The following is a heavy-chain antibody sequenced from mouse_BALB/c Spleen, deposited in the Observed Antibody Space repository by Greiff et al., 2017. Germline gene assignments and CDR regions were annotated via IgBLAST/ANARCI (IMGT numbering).Heavy chain of an antibody. CDR3: ARTTMITTNYFDY. CDR1: GFTFSSYT. D-gene: IGHD2-4*01. CDR2: ISNGGGST. Sequence: GMLVESGGGLVQPGGSLKLSCAASGFTFSSYTMSWVRQTPEKRLEWVAYISNGGGSTYYPDTVKGRFTISRDNAKNTLYLQMSSLKSEDTAMYYCARTTMITTNYFDYWGQGTTLTVSS. V-gene: IGHV5-12-2*01. J-gene: IGHJ2*01.